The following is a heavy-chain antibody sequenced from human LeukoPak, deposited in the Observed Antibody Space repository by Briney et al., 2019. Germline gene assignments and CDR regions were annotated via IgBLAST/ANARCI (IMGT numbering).Heavy chain of an antibody. CDR2: INPSGGST. V-gene: IGHV1-46*01. D-gene: IGHD5-18*01. CDR3: ARSQFYLNTAPYYYYYYGMDV. J-gene: IGHJ6*02. Sequence: GASVKVSCKASGYTFTSYYMHWVRQAPGQGLEWMGIINPSGGSTNYAQKFQGRVTITADESTSTAYMELSSLRSEDTAVYYCARSQFYLNTAPYYYYYYGMDVWGQGTTVTVSS. CDR1: GYTFTSYY.